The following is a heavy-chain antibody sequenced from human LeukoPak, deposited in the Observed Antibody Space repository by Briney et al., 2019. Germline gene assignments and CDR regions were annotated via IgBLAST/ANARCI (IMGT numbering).Heavy chain of an antibody. V-gene: IGHV1-24*01. CDR2: FDPEDGET. J-gene: IGHJ5*02. CDR1: GYTLTELS. CDR3: ATQGAGNWFDP. D-gene: IGHD3-16*01. Sequence: ASVKVSCKVSGYTLTELSMHWVRQAPGKGLEWMGGFDPEDGETIYAQKFQGRVTMTEDTSTDTAYMGLSSLRSEVTAVYYCATQGAGNWFDPWGQGTLVTVSS.